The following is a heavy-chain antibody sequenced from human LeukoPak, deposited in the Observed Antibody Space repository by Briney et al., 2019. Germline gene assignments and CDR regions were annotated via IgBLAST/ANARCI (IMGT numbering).Heavy chain of an antibody. CDR3: AKSNSGWYVPPSD. CDR2: ISYDGSNA. CDR1: GFAFSDYG. V-gene: IGHV3-30*18. Sequence: GRSLRLSCAVSGFAFSDYGMHWVRQAPGKGLGWVAVISYDGSNAYYADSVKGRFTISRDNSKNTLYLQMNSLRAEDTAVYYCAKSNSGWYVPPSDWGQGTLVTVSS. J-gene: IGHJ4*02. D-gene: IGHD6-19*01.